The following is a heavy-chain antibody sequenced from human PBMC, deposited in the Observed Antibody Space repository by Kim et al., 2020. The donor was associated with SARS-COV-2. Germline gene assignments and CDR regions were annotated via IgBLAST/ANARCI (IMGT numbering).Heavy chain of an antibody. V-gene: IGHV3-66*02. CDR3: ARVVAIPYYYGMDV. CDR1: GFTVSSNY. CDR2: IYSGGST. Sequence: GGSLRLSCAASGFTVSSNYMSWVRQAPGKGLEWVSVIYSGGSTYYADSVKGRFTISRDNSKNTLYLQMNSLRAEDTAVYYCARVVAIPYYYGMDVWGQGTTVTVSS. J-gene: IGHJ6*02. D-gene: IGHD2-15*01.